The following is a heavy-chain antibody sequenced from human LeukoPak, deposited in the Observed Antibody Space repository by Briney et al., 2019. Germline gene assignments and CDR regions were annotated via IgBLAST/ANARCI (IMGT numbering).Heavy chain of an antibody. CDR2: INSNSGAT. V-gene: IGHV1-2*06. CDR3: TRTWWTEACSSSSCFTPDFDY. D-gene: IGHD2-2*02. Sequence: GASVKVSCRTSGYTFINYQIHWVRQAPDQGLEWMGRINSNSGATVFAQKFQGRVTMTRDTSTNTAYMELSSLEFDDTAVYYCTRTWWTEACSSSSCFTPDFDYWGQGTPVTVSS. J-gene: IGHJ4*02. CDR1: GYTFINYQ.